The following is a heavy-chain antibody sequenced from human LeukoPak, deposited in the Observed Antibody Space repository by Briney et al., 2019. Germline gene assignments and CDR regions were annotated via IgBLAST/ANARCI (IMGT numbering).Heavy chain of an antibody. V-gene: IGHV4-39*07. J-gene: IGHJ4*02. CDR2: IYYSGST. D-gene: IGHD6-19*01. CDR3: ARDRTSGWYPYFDY. CDR1: GGSISSSSYY. Sequence: SEALSLTCTVSGGSISSSSYYWGWIRQPPGKGLEWMGSIYYSGSTYYNPSLKSRVTISVDTSKNQFSLKLSSVTAADTAVYYSARDRTSGWYPYFDYWGQGTLVTVSS.